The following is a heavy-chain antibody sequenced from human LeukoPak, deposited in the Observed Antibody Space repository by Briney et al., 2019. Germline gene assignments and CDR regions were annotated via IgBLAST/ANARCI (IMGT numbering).Heavy chain of an antibody. J-gene: IGHJ3*02. Sequence: GRSLRLSCAASGFTLSSYGMHWVRQAPGKGLEWVAVIWYGGSNKYYADSVKGRFTISRDNSKNTLYLQMNSLRAEDTAVYYCARAEAGGAFDIWGQGTMVTVSS. CDR3: ARAEAGGAFDI. CDR2: IWYGGSNK. CDR1: GFTLSSYG. V-gene: IGHV3-33*08.